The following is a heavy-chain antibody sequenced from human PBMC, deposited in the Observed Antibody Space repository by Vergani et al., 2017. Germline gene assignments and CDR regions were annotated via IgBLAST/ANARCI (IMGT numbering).Heavy chain of an antibody. CDR2: INAGNGNT. Sequence: QVQLVQSGAEVKKPGASVKVSCKASGYTFTSYAMHWVRQAPGQRLEWMGWINAGNGNTKYSQKFQGRVTITRDTSSSTAYMELSSLRSEDTAVYYCARSVSNRGYYYGSGSYQAYFDYWGQGTLVTVSS. CDR1: GYTFTSYA. CDR3: ARSVSNRGYYYGSGSYQAYFDY. V-gene: IGHV1-3*01. D-gene: IGHD3-10*01. J-gene: IGHJ4*02.